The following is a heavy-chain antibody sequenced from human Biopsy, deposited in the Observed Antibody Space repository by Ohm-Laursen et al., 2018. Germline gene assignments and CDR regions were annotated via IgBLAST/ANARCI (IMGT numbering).Heavy chain of an antibody. V-gene: IGHV4-59*01. CDR3: ARATNSTGWPYYYFHGMDV. J-gene: IGHJ6*02. D-gene: IGHD2/OR15-2a*01. Sequence: SETLSLTCTASGGSISSDYWSWIRQTPGKGLEWIGYIYYSGSTNYNPSLKSRVTISVDTSKNQFSLRLNSVTATDTAVYYCARATNSTGWPYYYFHGMDVWGQGTTVTVSS. CDR2: IYYSGST. CDR1: GGSISSDY.